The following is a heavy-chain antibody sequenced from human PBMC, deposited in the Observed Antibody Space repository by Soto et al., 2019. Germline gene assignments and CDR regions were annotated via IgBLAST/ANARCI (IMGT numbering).Heavy chain of an antibody. D-gene: IGHD3-10*01. CDR3: ARGSYYTSGTVHRPYDY. Sequence: EVRLVESGGDLVQPGGSLRLSCAASGFTFSIYAMHWVRQAPGKGLEYVSAISYDGTITYYADSVKGRFTISRDDSRNRVYLQMGSLRPEDMAVYYCARGSYYTSGTVHRPYDYWGQGTLVTVSS. J-gene: IGHJ4*02. V-gene: IGHV3-64*07. CDR2: ISYDGTIT. CDR1: GFTFSIYA.